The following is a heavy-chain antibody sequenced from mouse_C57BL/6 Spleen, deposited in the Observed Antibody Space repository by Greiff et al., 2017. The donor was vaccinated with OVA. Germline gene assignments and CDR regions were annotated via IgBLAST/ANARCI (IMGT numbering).Heavy chain of an antibody. J-gene: IGHJ3*01. V-gene: IGHV14-4*01. CDR2: IDPENGDT. Sequence: EVQVVESGAELVRPGASVKLSCTASGFNIKDDYMHWVKQRPEQGLEWIGWIDPENGDTEYASKFQGKATITAYTSSNTAYLQLSSLTSEDTAVYYCTTWPYYGSKGAFAYWGQGTLVTVSA. D-gene: IGHD1-1*01. CDR1: GFNIKDDY. CDR3: TTWPYYGSKGAFAY.